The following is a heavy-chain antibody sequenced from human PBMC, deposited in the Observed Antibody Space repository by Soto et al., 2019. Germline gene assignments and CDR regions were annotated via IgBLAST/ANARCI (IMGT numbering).Heavy chain of an antibody. D-gene: IGHD5-12*01. Sequence: GGSLRLSCAASGFTFSSYGMHWVRQAPGKGLEWVAVIWYDGSNKYYADSVKGRFTISIDNSKNTLYLQMNSLRAEDTAVYYCARDGSGYDNLGLYYYYGMDVWGQGTTVTVSS. J-gene: IGHJ6*02. V-gene: IGHV3-33*01. CDR3: ARDGSGYDNLGLYYYYGMDV. CDR2: IWYDGSNK. CDR1: GFTFSSYG.